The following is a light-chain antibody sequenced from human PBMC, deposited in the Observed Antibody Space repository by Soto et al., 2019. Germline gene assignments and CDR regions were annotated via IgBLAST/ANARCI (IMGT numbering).Light chain of an antibody. Sequence: DIQFTQSPSFPSASVGDRFTLTFPATQGISTYLEWYQQKPGKAPKLLIYDASTLQSGVPSRFRGSRSGTEFTLTISSLEPEDFEVYYCQQRSNWPPTFGQGTRLEIK. CDR1: QGISTY. CDR2: DAS. CDR3: QQRSNWPPT. V-gene: IGKV1-9*01. J-gene: IGKJ5*01.